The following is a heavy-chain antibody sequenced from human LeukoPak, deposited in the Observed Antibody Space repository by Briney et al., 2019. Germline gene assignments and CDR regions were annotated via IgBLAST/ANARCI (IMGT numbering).Heavy chain of an antibody. CDR3: ARDRVDGDSGYFDY. Sequence: SVKVSCKASGGTFSSYAISWVRQAPGQGLEWMGGIIPIFGTANYAQKFQGRVTITADESTSTAYMELSSLRSEDTAVYYCARDRVDGDSGYFDYWGQGTLVTVSS. V-gene: IGHV1-69*13. CDR2: IIPIFGTA. D-gene: IGHD5-12*01. J-gene: IGHJ4*02. CDR1: GGTFSSYA.